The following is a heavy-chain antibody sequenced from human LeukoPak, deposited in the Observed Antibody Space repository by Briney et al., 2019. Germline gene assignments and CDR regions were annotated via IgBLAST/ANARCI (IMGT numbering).Heavy chain of an antibody. Sequence: SETLSLTSTVSGYSISSDYYWGWIWQPPGKGLEWIGSIYHSGRTFYNPSLKSRLTIPVDTSKNQFSLRLSSVTAADTAVYYCAGPVANWGAFDMWGQGTMVTVSS. J-gene: IGHJ3*02. V-gene: IGHV4-38-2*02. CDR2: IYHSGRT. D-gene: IGHD7-27*01. CDR1: GYSISSDYY. CDR3: AGPVANWGAFDM.